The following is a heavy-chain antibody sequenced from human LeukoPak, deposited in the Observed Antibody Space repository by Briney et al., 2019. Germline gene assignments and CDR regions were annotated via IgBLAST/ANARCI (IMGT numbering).Heavy chain of an antibody. Sequence: GASVKVSCKASGYTFTGYYMHWVRQAPRQGLEWMGWINPNSGGTNYAQKFQGRVTMTRDTSISTAYMELSRLRSDDTAVYYCARIITMIVVRENWFDPWGQGTLVTVSS. CDR1: GYTFTGYY. CDR3: ARIITMIVVRENWFDP. CDR2: INPNSGGT. D-gene: IGHD3-22*01. J-gene: IGHJ5*02. V-gene: IGHV1-2*02.